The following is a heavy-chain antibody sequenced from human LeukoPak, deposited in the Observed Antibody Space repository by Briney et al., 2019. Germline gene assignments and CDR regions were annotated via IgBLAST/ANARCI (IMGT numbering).Heavy chain of an antibody. D-gene: IGHD2-15*01. CDR1: GFTFSNAW. CDR2: IKSKTNGGTI. V-gene: IGHV3-15*05. J-gene: IGHJ4*02. Sequence: GGSLRLSCAASGFTFSNAWMSWVRQAPGKGLEWVGRIKSKTNGGTIDYAAPVKGRFTISRDDSKNTLYLQMNSLKSEDTAVYYCTYSPDSFFDSWGRGTLVTVSS. CDR3: TYSPDSFFDS.